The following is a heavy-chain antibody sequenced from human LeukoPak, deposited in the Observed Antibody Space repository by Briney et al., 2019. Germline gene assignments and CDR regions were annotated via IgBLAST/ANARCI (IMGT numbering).Heavy chain of an antibody. J-gene: IGHJ6*03. D-gene: IGHD3-3*01. V-gene: IGHV1-2*02. CDR1: GYTLAGYY. Sequence: ASVKVSCKASGYTLAGYYMHWVRQAPGQGLEWMGWIKSNSGGTKYAQKFKGRVTMTRDTSISTVYMELSRLRSDDTAMYYCARHATAPPDFWSGWGHYYYYYYMDVWGKGTTVTVSS. CDR3: ARHATAPPDFWSGWGHYYYYYYMDV. CDR2: IKSNSGGT.